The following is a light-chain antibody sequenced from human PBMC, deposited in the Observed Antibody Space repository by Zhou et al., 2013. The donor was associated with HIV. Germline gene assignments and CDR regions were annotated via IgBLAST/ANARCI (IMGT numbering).Light chain of an antibody. CDR2: GAS. J-gene: IGKJ4*01. Sequence: EIVLTQSPGTLSLSPGERATLSCRASQTISSSYLAWYQQKPGQAPRLLIFGASNRATGIPARFSGSGSGTDFTLTISSLDPEDFAVYYCQQRSNWPLTFGGGTKVEIK. CDR3: QQRSNWPLT. CDR1: QTISSSY. V-gene: IGKV3D-20*02.